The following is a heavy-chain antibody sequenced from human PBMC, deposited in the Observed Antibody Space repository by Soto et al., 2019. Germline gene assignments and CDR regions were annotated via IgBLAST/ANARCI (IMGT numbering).Heavy chain of an antibody. V-gene: IGHV1-3*01. CDR2: INGGSGDT. D-gene: IGHD3-10*01. Sequence: ASVKVSCKASGYNFTPYSIHWVRQAPGHRPEWMGSINGGSGDTKISPKFQDRLTFTRDISATTAYMDLGSLTFEDTVFYYCARGRGVRGVIYYYYGMDVWGQGTTVTVSS. CDR3: ARGRGVRGVIYYYYGMDV. J-gene: IGHJ6*02. CDR1: GYNFTPYS.